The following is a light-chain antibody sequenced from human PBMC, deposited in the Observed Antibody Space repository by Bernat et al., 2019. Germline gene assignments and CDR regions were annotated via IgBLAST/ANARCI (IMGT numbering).Light chain of an antibody. CDR3: CSYAGSFNWV. Sequence: QSALTQPRSVSGSPGQSVTISCTGTSRDVGTYKYVSWYQQHPGNAPKVMIYDVSNRPSGVPDRFSGSKSGNTASLTISGLQADDEADYYCCSYAGSFNWVFGGGTKVTVL. CDR2: DVS. CDR1: SRDVGTYKY. V-gene: IGLV2-11*01. J-gene: IGLJ3*02.